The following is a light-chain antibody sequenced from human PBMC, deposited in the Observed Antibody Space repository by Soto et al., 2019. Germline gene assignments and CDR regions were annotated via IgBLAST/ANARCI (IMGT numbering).Light chain of an antibody. V-gene: IGKV2-28*01. CDR2: LGS. J-gene: IGKJ4*01. Sequence: EIELTQSPLSLPVTPGEPASISCRSSRNLLHSNGYYYLDWYLQKPGQSPQLLIYLGSNRASGVPDRFSGSGSGTDFTLTISRVEAEDVGVYFCAQGLATPFTFGGGTKVEIK. CDR3: AQGLATPFT. CDR1: RNLLHSNGYYY.